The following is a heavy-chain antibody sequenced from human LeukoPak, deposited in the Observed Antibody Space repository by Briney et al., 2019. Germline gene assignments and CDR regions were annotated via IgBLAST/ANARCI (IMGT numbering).Heavy chain of an antibody. CDR3: ARNRYYYGSGNYVVPNWFDP. Sequence: SETLSLTCTVSGGSISSNSFYWGWIRQPPGKGLEWIGSIYYSGSTYYNPSLKSRVTISVDTSKNQFSLKLSSVTVADTAVYYCARNRYYYGSGNYVVPNWFDPWGQGTLVTVSS. D-gene: IGHD3-10*01. CDR1: GGSISSNSFY. V-gene: IGHV4-39*01. CDR2: IYYSGST. J-gene: IGHJ5*02.